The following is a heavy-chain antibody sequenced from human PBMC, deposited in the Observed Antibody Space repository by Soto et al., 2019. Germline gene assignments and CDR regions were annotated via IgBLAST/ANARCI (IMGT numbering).Heavy chain of an antibody. Sequence: GGSLRLSCAASGFTFSSYGMHWVRQAPGKGLEWVAVIWYDGSNKYYADSVKGRFTISRDNSKNTLYLQMNSLRAEDTAVYYCAQDTYYYGSGSYSPFDYWGQGTLVTVSS. CDR3: AQDTYYYGSGSYSPFDY. V-gene: IGHV3-33*06. J-gene: IGHJ4*02. D-gene: IGHD3-10*01. CDR1: GFTFSSYG. CDR2: IWYDGSNK.